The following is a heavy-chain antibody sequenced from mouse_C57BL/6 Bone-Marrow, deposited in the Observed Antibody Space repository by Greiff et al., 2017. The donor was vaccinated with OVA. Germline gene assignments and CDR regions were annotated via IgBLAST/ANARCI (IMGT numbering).Heavy chain of an antibody. CDR3: TTGGYYP. J-gene: IGHJ4*01. CDR2: IDPENGDT. D-gene: IGHD2-3*01. Sequence: EVQRVESGAELVRPGASVKLSCTASGFNIKDDYMHWVKQRPEQGLEWIGWIDPENGDTEYASKFQGKATITADTSSNTAYLQLSSLTSEDTAVYYCTTGGYYPWGQGTSVTVSS. CDR1: GFNIKDDY. V-gene: IGHV14-4*01.